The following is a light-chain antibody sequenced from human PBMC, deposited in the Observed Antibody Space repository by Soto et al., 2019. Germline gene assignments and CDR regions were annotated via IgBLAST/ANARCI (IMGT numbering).Light chain of an antibody. J-gene: IGLJ3*02. Sequence: QSALPQPRSVSGSPGQSVTISCTGTSSDVGNYNYVSWYQQEPGKAPTLLIYDINKRPSGVPDRLSGSKSDNTASLTISGLQAEDEAHYYCCSYAGRYTWVFGGGTKLTVL. CDR3: CSYAGRYTWV. CDR2: DIN. V-gene: IGLV2-11*01. CDR1: SSDVGNYNY.